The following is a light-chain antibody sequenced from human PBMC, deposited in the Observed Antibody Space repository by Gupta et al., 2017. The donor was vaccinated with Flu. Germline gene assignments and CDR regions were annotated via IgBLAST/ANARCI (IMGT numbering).Light chain of an antibody. CDR3: QQSFNTPHT. CDR1: QSISTY. J-gene: IGKJ2*01. V-gene: IGKV1-39*01. Sequence: PYSLSASVGDRVTITCRASQSISTYVNWYQQKPGKAPELLIYSASSLESGVPSRFSGSGSGTDFTLTISRLQPGDFATYYCQQSFNTPHTFGQGTKMEIK. CDR2: SAS.